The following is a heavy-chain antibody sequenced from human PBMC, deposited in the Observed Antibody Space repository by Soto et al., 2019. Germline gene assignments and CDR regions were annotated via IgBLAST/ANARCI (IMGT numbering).Heavy chain of an antibody. Sequence: GESLTISCKGSGYSFTSYWIGWVRQMPGKGLEWMGIIYPGDSDTRYSPSFQGQVTISADKSISTAYLQWSSLKASDTAMYYCAREGSYSGSSHDAFDIWGQGTMVTVSS. CDR2: IYPGDSDT. D-gene: IGHD1-26*01. CDR3: AREGSYSGSSHDAFDI. J-gene: IGHJ3*02. V-gene: IGHV5-51*01. CDR1: GYSFTSYW.